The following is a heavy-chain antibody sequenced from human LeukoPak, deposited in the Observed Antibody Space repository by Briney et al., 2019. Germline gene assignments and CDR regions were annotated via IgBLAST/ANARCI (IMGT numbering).Heavy chain of an antibody. CDR2: IYYSGST. Sequence: SETLSLTCTVSGGSINTDDYFWTWIRQPPGKGLEWIGYIYYSGSTYYNPSLKSRLTISVDTSKNHFSLKLRSVTAADTAVYYCARAPSTNYYYYYMDVWGKGATVTVSS. V-gene: IGHV4-30-4*08. D-gene: IGHD2-2*01. CDR3: ARAPSTNYYYYYMDV. J-gene: IGHJ6*03. CDR1: GGSINTDDYF.